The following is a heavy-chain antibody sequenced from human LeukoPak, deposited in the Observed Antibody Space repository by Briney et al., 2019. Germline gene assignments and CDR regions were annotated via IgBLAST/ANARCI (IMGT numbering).Heavy chain of an antibody. CDR3: AISQGSYYDTSGYLGGDY. D-gene: IGHD3-22*01. V-gene: IGHV1-18*01. CDR1: GYTFTNYG. CDR2: ISAYSGNT. Sequence: EASVKVSCTASGYTFTNYGIFWVRQAPGQGLEWMGWISAYSGNTNYAQKLQGRVTMTTETSTSTAYMELESLRSDDTAVYYCAISQGSYYDTSGYLGGDYWGQGTLVTVSS. J-gene: IGHJ4*02.